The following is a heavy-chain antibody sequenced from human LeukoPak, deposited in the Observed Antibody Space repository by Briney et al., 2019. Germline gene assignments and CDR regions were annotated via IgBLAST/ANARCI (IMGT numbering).Heavy chain of an antibody. CDR2: ISGSATTT. J-gene: IGHJ1*01. Sequence: GGSLRLSCAASGFTFSAYSMNWVRQAPGKGLEWVSAISGSATTTYYADSVKGRFTISRDNSENTLYLQMNNLRAEDTAVYYCAAHYVWGSYRFRDWGQGTLVTVSS. CDR1: GFTFSAYS. V-gene: IGHV3-23*01. CDR3: AAHYVWGSYRFRD. D-gene: IGHD3-16*02.